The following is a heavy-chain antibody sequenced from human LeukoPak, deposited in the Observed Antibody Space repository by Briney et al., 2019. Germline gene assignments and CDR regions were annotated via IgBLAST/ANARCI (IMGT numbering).Heavy chain of an antibody. V-gene: IGHV4-39*01. CDR3: ARHGTIFGVVNPTDAFDI. CDR1: GGSISSSSNY. CDR2: IYYSGST. J-gene: IGHJ3*02. D-gene: IGHD3-3*01. Sequence: SETLSLTCTVSGGSISSSSNYWGWIRQPPGKGLEWIGSIYYSGSTYYNPSLKSRVTISVDTSKKQFSLKLSSVTAADTAVYYCARHGTIFGVVNPTDAFDIWGQGTMVTVSS.